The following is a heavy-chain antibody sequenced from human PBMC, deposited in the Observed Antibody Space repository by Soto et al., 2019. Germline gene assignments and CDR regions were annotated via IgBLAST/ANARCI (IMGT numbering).Heavy chain of an antibody. CDR2: ISGSGVST. D-gene: IGHD5-12*01. J-gene: IGHJ4*02. CDR3: AKDLRVGYSGYELDY. V-gene: IGHV3-23*01. CDR1: VFTLSSYA. Sequence: GALRLSYAASVFTLSSYAMSWVREAPGKGLEWVSAISGSGVSTYYADSVKGRFTISRDNSKNTLYLQMNSLRAEDTALYYCAKDLRVGYSGYELDYWGQGTLVTVSS.